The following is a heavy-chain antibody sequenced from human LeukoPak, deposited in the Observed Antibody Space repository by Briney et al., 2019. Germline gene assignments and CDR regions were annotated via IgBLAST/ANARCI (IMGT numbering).Heavy chain of an antibody. J-gene: IGHJ5*02. V-gene: IGHV3-23*01. CDR1: GFTFSSYA. Sequence: GGSLRLSCAASGFTFSSYAMSWVRQAPGKGLEWVSAISGSGGSTYYADSVKGRFTISRDNSKNTLYLQMNSLRAEDTAVYYCAKGGRRITMVRGAAETNWFDPWGQGTLVTVSS. CDR3: AKGGRRITMVRGAAETNWFDP. CDR2: ISGSGGST. D-gene: IGHD3-10*01.